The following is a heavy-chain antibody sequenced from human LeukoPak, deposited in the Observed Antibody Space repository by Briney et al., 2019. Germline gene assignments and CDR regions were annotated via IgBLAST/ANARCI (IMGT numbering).Heavy chain of an antibody. CDR3: AKEAVYVIVVVPAALDY. CDR2: ISGSGGST. Sequence: GGSLRLSCAASGFTFSSYAMSWVRQAPGKGLEWVSAISGSGGSTYYADSVKGRFTISRDNSKNTLYLQMNSLRAKDTAVYYCAKEAVYVIVVVPAALDYWGQGTLVTVSS. CDR1: GFTFSSYA. D-gene: IGHD2-2*01. J-gene: IGHJ4*02. V-gene: IGHV3-23*01.